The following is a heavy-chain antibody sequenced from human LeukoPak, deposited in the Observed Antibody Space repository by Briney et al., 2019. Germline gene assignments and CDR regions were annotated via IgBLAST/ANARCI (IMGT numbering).Heavy chain of an antibody. CDR1: GGSFSGYY. V-gene: IGHV4-34*01. CDR3: ARHNTVSYYYYYMDG. CDR2: INHSGST. J-gene: IGHJ6*03. Sequence: SETLSLTCAVYGGSFSGYYWSWIRQPPGKGLEWIGEINHSGSTHYNPSLKSRVTISVDTSKNQFSLKLGSVTAADTAVYYCARHNTVSYYYYYMDGWGKGTTVTISS. D-gene: IGHD4-17*01.